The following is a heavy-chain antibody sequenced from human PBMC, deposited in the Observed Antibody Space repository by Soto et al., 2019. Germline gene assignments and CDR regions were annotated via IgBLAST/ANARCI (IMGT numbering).Heavy chain of an antibody. J-gene: IGHJ4*02. CDR1: GCSISSYY. Sequence: ASETLSLTCTVSGCSISSYYWSWIRQPPGKGLEWIGYIYYSGSTNYNPSLKSRVTISVDTSKNQFSLKLSSVTAADTAVYYCASMELDYYGSGSSRNDYWGQGTLVTVSS. CDR3: ASMELDYYGSGSSRNDY. V-gene: IGHV4-59*08. D-gene: IGHD3-10*01. CDR2: IYYSGST.